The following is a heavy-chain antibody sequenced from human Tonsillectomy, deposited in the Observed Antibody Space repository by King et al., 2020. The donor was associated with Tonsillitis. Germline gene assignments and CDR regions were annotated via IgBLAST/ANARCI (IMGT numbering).Heavy chain of an antibody. Sequence: QLVQSGTEVKVPGASVTVSCKASGYIFTNYHIHWIRQAPGQGLEWMGWIDCSSGSTNYAQNLQGRVALTRDTSTNTAYMDLRSLRSADTAIYYCSRETWVYGSWGQGTLVTVSS. D-gene: IGHD5-24*01. J-gene: IGHJ5*02. CDR2: IDCSSGST. CDR3: SRETWVYGS. CDR1: GYIFTNYH. V-gene: IGHV1-2*02.